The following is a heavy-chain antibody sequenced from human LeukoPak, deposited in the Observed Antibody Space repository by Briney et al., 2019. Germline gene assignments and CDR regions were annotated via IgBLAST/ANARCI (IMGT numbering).Heavy chain of an antibody. CDR2: IYYSGST. CDR3: ARPRRTPTYGSGSYYINWFDP. J-gene: IGHJ5*02. D-gene: IGHD3-10*01. CDR1: GGSISSSSYY. V-gene: IGHV4-39*01. Sequence: SETLSLTCTVSGGSISSSSYYWGWIRQPPGKGLEWIGSIYYSGSTYYNPSLKSRVTISVDTSKNQFSLKLSSVTAADTAVYYCARPRRTPTYGSGSYYINWFDPWGQGTLVTVSS.